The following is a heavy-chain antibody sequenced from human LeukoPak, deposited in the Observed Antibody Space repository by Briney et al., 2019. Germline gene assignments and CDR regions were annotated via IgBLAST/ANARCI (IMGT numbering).Heavy chain of an antibody. Sequence: SETLSLTCAVYGGSFSGYDWSWIRQPPGKGLEWIGEINHSGSTNYNPSLKSRVTISVDTSKNQFSLKLSSVTAADTAVYYCARGINYDYVWGSYRYTPFGYYFDYWGQGTLVTVSS. CDR1: GGSFSGYD. CDR2: INHSGST. V-gene: IGHV4-34*01. CDR3: ARGINYDYVWGSYRYTPFGYYFDY. J-gene: IGHJ4*02. D-gene: IGHD3-16*02.